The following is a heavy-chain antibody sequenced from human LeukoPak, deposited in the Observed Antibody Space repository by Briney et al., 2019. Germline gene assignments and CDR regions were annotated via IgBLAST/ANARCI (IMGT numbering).Heavy chain of an antibody. CDR2: VYYSGST. J-gene: IGHJ4*02. Sequence: SETLSLTCTVSGGSISSYYWSWIRQPPGKGLEWIGYVYYSGSTNYNPSLKSRVTISVDTSKNQFSLKLSSVTAADTAVYYCASTASGSGSSRLDYWGQGTLVTVSS. CDR1: GGSISSYY. V-gene: IGHV4-59*01. D-gene: IGHD3-10*01. CDR3: ASTASGSGSSRLDY.